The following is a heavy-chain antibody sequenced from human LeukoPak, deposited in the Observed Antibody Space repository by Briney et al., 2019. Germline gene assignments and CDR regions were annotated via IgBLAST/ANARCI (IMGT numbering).Heavy chain of an antibody. CDR2: ISGSGTTM. Sequence: GGSLSLSCAASGFTFSSNSMNWVRQAPGKGLEWLSYISGSGTTMYYADSVKGRFTISRDNAKNSLYLQMHGLRDEDTAVYYCARYCISTSCYSEIDYWGQGTLVTVSS. V-gene: IGHV3-48*02. D-gene: IGHD2-2*02. CDR1: GFTFSSNS. J-gene: IGHJ4*02. CDR3: ARYCISTSCYSEIDY.